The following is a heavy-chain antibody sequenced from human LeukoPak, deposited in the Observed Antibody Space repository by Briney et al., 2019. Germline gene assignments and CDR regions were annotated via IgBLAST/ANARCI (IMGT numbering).Heavy chain of an antibody. CDR3: ARVRSMGEDYYYYGMDV. D-gene: IGHD1-26*01. V-gene: IGHV4-59*01. CDR2: IYYSGST. J-gene: IGHJ6*02. Sequence: SSETLSLTCTVSGGSISSYYWSWIRQPPGKGLEWIGYIYYSGSTNYNPSLKSRVTISVDTSKNQFSLKLSPVTAADTAVYYCARVRSMGEDYYYYGMDVWGQGTTVTVSS. CDR1: GGSISSYY.